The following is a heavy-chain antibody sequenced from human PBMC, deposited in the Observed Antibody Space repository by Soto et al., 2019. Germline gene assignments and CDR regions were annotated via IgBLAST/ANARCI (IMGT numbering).Heavy chain of an antibody. CDR1: GDPVTICDYY. Sequence: QLQLQESGPGLVKPSETLSLTCTVSGDPVTICDYYWRWIRQPPGKGLESIGSIHYSGSTTYNPSLKCRVTISGATYQKLFSLKLASVTAADAAVYYCAAHDSGGYSAEYWGQVTLVTVSA. CDR3: AAHDSGGYSAEY. CDR2: IHYSGST. D-gene: IGHD3-22*01. V-gene: IGHV4-39*01. J-gene: IGHJ4*02.